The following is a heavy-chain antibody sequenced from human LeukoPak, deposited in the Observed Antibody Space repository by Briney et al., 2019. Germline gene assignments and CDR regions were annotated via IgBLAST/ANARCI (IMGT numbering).Heavy chain of an antibody. J-gene: IGHJ3*02. Sequence: GGSLRLSCAASGFTFSSNSMNWVRHAPGKGLEWVSSISSSSSYIYYADSVKGRFTISRDNAKNSLYLQMNSLRAEDTAVYYCATMARSYDAFDIWGQGTMVTVSS. D-gene: IGHD5-24*01. CDR2: ISSSSSYI. V-gene: IGHV3-21*01. CDR1: GFTFSSNS. CDR3: ATMARSYDAFDI.